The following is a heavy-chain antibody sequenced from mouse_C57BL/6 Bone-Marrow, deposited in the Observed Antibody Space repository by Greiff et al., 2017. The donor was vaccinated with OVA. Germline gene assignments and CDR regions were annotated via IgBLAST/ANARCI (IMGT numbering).Heavy chain of an antibody. CDR2: IYPRSGNT. Sequence: QVQLQQSGAELARPGASVKLSCKASGYTFTSYGISWVKQRTGQGLEWIGEIYPRSGNTYYNEKFKGKATLTADKSSSTAYMELRSLTSEDSAVYFCARGSYSNYWYFDVWGTGTTVTVSS. D-gene: IGHD2-5*01. J-gene: IGHJ1*03. V-gene: IGHV1-81*01. CDR1: GYTFTSYG. CDR3: ARGSYSNYWYFDV.